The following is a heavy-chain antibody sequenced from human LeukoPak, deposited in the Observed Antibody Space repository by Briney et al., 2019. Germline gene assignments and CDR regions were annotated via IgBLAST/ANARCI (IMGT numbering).Heavy chain of an antibody. V-gene: IGHV3-23*01. Sequence: GGSLRLSCAASGFTFSDYAMSWVRQAPERGLEWVSVVSITGGTTYNADSVKGRFTISRDNSRNTLYLQMRNLRVDDTAVYYYAISPLRGYFDLWGRGTLVTVSS. J-gene: IGHJ2*01. D-gene: IGHD5-12*01. CDR2: VSITGGTT. CDR1: GFTFSDYA. CDR3: AISPLRGYFDL.